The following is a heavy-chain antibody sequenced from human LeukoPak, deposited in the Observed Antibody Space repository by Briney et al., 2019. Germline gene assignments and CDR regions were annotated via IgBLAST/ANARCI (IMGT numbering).Heavy chain of an antibody. CDR3: ARAYCGGDCSLPDYYYYYGMDV. V-gene: IGHV1-2*04. CDR1: GYTFTGYY. D-gene: IGHD2-21*02. J-gene: IGHJ6*02. Sequence: ASVKVSCKASGYTFTGYYMHWVRQAPGQGLEWMGWTNPNSGGTNYAQKFQGWVTMTRDTSISTAYMELSRLRSDDTAVYYCARAYCGGDCSLPDYYYYYGMDVWGQGTTVTVSS. CDR2: TNPNSGGT.